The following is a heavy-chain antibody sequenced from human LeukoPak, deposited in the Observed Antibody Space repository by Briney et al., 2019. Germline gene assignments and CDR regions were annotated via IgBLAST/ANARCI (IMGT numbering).Heavy chain of an antibody. D-gene: IGHD6-13*01. CDR1: GFTFSTYW. J-gene: IGHJ3*02. CDR3: ATRYSSGWYWALNAFDI. V-gene: IGHV3-7*01. Sequence: PGGSLRLSCAASGFTFSTYWMSWVRQAPGKGLEWVANIKQDGSEKYYVDSVKGRFTISRDNAKNSLYLQMNSLRAEDTAVYYCATRYSSGWYWALNAFDIWGQGTLVTVSS. CDR2: IKQDGSEK.